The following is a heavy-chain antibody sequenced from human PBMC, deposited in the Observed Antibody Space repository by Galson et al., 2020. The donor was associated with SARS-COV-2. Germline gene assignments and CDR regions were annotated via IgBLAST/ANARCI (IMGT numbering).Heavy chain of an antibody. CDR3: ATQEFYYGSSGYEESDYGMDV. CDR1: GFTFSNYW. J-gene: IGHJ6*02. Sequence: GGSLSLSCAASGFTFSNYWMHWVRHAPGKGLVWVSRINGDGRSSTYADSVKGRFTISRDSAKNTVSLQMNSLRAEDTAVYYCATQEFYYGSSGYEESDYGMDVWGQGTTVTVSS. D-gene: IGHD3-22*01. V-gene: IGHV3-74*01. CDR2: INGDGRSS.